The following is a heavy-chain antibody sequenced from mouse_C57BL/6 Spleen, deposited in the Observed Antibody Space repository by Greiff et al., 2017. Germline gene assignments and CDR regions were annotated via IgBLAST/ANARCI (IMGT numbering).Heavy chain of an antibody. J-gene: IGHJ1*03. Sequence: EVQVVESGPELVKPGASVKISCKASGYSFTDYNMNWVKQSNGKSLEWIGVINPNYGTTSYNQKFKGKATLTVDQSSSPAYMQLNSLTSEDSAVYYCAGAYDYDGDWYVGVWGTGTTVTVAS. CDR1: GYSFTDYN. V-gene: IGHV1-39*01. D-gene: IGHD2-4*01. CDR2: INPNYGTT. CDR3: AGAYDYDGDWYVGV.